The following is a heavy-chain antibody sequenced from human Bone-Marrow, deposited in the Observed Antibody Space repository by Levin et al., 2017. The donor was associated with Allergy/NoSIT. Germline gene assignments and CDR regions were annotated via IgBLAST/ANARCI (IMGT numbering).Heavy chain of an antibody. V-gene: IGHV3-15*05. CDR2: IKSKSDGGTT. J-gene: IGHJ4*02. Sequence: PGGSLRLSCASSGLTLSSAWLGWVRQAPGEGLQWVGRIKSKSDGGTTDYGAAVEGRFTISRDDSRNTLYLQMNSLTTEDTAMYYCTTDRGIESRPLFDSWGPGTLVTVSS. CDR1: GLTLSSAW. D-gene: IGHD3-10*01. CDR3: TTDRGIESRPLFDS.